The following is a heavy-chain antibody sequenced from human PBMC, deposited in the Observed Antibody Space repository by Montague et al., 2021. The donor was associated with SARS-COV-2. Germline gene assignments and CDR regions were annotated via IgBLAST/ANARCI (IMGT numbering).Heavy chain of an antibody. CDR1: GFTFSNHW. Sequence: SLRLSCAASGFTFSNHWMSWVRQAPGKGLEWVANIKQDGSEKYYLDSVKGRFTVSRDNAKNSLYLRMGSLRAEDTAVYYCARDIRDYVLREFDFWGQGTLVYVSS. V-gene: IGHV3-7*01. D-gene: IGHD3-16*01. CDR3: ARDIRDYVLREFDF. J-gene: IGHJ4*02. CDR2: IKQDGSEK.